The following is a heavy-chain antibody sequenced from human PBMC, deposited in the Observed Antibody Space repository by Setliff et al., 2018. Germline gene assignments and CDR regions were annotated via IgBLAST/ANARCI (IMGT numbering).Heavy chain of an antibody. CDR2: ISGSGGST. CDR3: VGDPPQSGYAFAI. CDR1: GITFSRYA. V-gene: IGHV3-23*01. J-gene: IGHJ3*02. Sequence: PGGSLRLPCAASGITFSRYAMSWVRQAPGKGLEWVSAISGSGGSTYYADSLKGRFTISRDNSKNTLYLQMNSLRVDDTAVYYCVGDPPQSGYAFAIWGQGTMVTVSS. D-gene: IGHD7-27*01.